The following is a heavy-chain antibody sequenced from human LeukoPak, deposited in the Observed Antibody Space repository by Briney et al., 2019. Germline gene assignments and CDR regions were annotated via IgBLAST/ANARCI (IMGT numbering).Heavy chain of an antibody. V-gene: IGHV3-9*01. CDR3: AKVTAAVYYYYGMDV. CDR1: GFTFDDYA. CDR2: ISWNSGSI. D-gene: IGHD2-15*01. Sequence: PGGSLRLSCAASGFTFDDYAMHWVRQAPGKGLEWVSGISWNSGSIGYADSVKGRFTISRDNAKNSLYLQMNSLRAEDTALYYFAKVTAAVYYYYGMDVWGQGTTVTVSS. J-gene: IGHJ6*02.